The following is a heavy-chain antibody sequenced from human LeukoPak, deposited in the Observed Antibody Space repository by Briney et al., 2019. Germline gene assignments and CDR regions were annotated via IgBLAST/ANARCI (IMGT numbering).Heavy chain of an antibody. CDR1: GASISTSRSY. D-gene: IGHD2-8*01. CDR3: ARVRGRDGYFDY. V-gene: IGHV4-39*07. CDR2: VSYTGDA. Sequence: SETLSLTCTVSGASISTSRSYGAWVRQPPGKELEWIASVSYTGDAYYNPSLKSRVTISVETSKNQFSLKVRSVTASDTAVYFCARVRGRDGYFDYWGQGALVTVSS. J-gene: IGHJ4*02.